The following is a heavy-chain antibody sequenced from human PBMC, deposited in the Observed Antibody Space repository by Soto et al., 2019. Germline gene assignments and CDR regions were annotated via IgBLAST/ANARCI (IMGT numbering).Heavy chain of an antibody. V-gene: IGHV1-18*01. CDR2: ISPYNGNT. CDR1: DKTFLSYG. J-gene: IGHJ4*02. Sequence: QVQLVQSGAEVKKPGASVKVSCKASDKTFLSYGISWVRQGPGQGLEWMVWISPYNGNTNYAQKLQGRVTMTTDTSTSTAYMELRSLRSDDTAVYYCATQIDTVMVFRDWGQGTLVTVSS. CDR3: ATQIDTVMVFRD. D-gene: IGHD5-18*01.